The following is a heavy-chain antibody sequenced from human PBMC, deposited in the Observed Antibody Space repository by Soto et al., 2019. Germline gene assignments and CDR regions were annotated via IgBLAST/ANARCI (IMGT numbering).Heavy chain of an antibody. Sequence: QVQLVESGGGVVQPGRSLRLSCAASGFTFSSYGMHWVCQAPGKGREWVSAISYDGSNKFYTDSVKGRFTISRDNSKNTRYMQINSQKAEDTAVYYCAKDVSSGEIAVVVVDTPDYWGQGNLVTVSS. D-gene: IGHD2-15*01. CDR1: GFTFSSYG. V-gene: IGHV3-30*18. CDR2: ISYDGSNK. J-gene: IGHJ4*02. CDR3: AKDVSSGEIAVVVVDTPDY.